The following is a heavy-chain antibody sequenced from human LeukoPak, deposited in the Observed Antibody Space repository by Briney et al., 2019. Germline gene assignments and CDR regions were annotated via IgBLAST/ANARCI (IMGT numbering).Heavy chain of an antibody. J-gene: IGHJ4*02. V-gene: IGHV3-23*01. CDR1: GFTLSSYE. CDR2: VDYSGGDT. D-gene: IGHD3-10*01. CDR3: ALQGGDARPTLFRGVVIHNFHY. Sequence: GGSLRLSCIASGFTLSSYEMSWIRQAPGEGLEWVSSVDYSGGDTHYADSVMGRFTISRDNSKNTLYLQLNSLSADDTAVYYCALQGGDARPTLFRGVVIHNFHYWGQGTLVTVSS.